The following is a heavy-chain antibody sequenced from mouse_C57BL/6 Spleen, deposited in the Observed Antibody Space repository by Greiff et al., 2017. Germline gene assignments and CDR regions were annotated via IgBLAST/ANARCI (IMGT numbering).Heavy chain of an antibody. V-gene: IGHV1-69*01. CDR3: ARSDYGYDWFAY. Sequence: QVQLQQSGAELVMPGASVKLSCKASGYTFTSYWMHWVKQRPGQGLEWIGEIDPSDSYTNYNQKFKGKSTLTVDKSSSTAYMQLSSLTSEDSAVYYCARSDYGYDWFAYWGQGTLVTVSA. CDR2: IDPSDSYT. CDR1: GYTFTSYW. D-gene: IGHD2-2*01. J-gene: IGHJ3*01.